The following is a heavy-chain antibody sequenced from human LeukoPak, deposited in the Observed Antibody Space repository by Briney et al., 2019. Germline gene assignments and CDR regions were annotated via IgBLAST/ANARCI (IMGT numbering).Heavy chain of an antibody. D-gene: IGHD3-10*01. V-gene: IGHV3-11*06. J-gene: IGHJ6*02. Sequence: GRFTISRDNAKNSLYLQMNSLRAEDTAVYYCARDRGITMLRGVIIGYYSYAMDVWGQGTTVTVSS. CDR3: ARDRGITMLRGVIIGYYSYAMDV.